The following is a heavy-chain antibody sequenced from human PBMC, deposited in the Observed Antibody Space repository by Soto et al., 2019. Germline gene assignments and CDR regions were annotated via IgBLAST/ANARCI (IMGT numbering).Heavy chain of an antibody. D-gene: IGHD2-2*01. Sequence: EVQLVESGGGLVKPGGSLRLSCAASGFTFSSYSMNWVRQAPGKGLEWVSSISSSSSYIYYADSVKGRFTISRDNAKNSLDLQMNSLRAEDTAVYYCARDRSGDCSSTSCYGGSNWFDPWGQGTLVTVSS. CDR1: GFTFSSYS. CDR3: ARDRSGDCSSTSCYGGSNWFDP. V-gene: IGHV3-21*01. J-gene: IGHJ5*02. CDR2: ISSSSSYI.